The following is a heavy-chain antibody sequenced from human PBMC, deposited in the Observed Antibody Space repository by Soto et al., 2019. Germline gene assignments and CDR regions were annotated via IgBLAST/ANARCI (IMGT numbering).Heavy chain of an antibody. V-gene: IGHV3-33*01. D-gene: IGHD6-19*01. Sequence: QVQLVESGEGVVQLGRSRRLSCVGSGFPFWHYGMHWVRQAPGKGLEWVAVIWSDGNKESYADSVKGRFAISRDNSKDTLYLEMNSLRVEDTAVYFCARDRNGGWFHMDVWGQGTTVSVSS. CDR3: ARDRNGGWFHMDV. J-gene: IGHJ6*02. CDR1: GFPFWHYG. CDR2: IWSDGNKE.